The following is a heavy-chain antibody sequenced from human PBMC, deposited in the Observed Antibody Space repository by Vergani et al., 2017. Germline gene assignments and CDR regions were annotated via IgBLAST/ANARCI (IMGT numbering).Heavy chain of an antibody. CDR2: ISGSGGST. CDR3: AKDRLPPGIAAA. J-gene: IGHJ4*02. Sequence: EVQLLESGGGLVQPGGSLRLSCAASGFTFTSYAMSWVPQAPGKGLEWVSAISGSGGSTYYADSVKGRFTISRDKSNNTLYLQMNSLRAEDTAVYYCAKDRLPPGIAAAWGQGTLVTVSS. CDR1: GFTFTSYA. D-gene: IGHD6-13*01. V-gene: IGHV3-23*01.